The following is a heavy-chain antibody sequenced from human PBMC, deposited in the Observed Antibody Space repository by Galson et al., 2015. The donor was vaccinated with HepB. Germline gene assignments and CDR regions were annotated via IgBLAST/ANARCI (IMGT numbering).Heavy chain of an antibody. CDR1: GYTFTSYC. CDR3: ASLDSSSPYDAFDI. V-gene: IGHV1-18*04. Sequence: SVKVSCKASGYTFTSYCITWVRQAPGQGLEWMGWISGYNGDTNYAQKFQGGVTITADKSTSTTYMELSSLRSEDTAVYYCASLDSSSPYDAFDIWGQGTMVTVSS. D-gene: IGHD6-13*01. CDR2: ISGYNGDT. J-gene: IGHJ3*02.